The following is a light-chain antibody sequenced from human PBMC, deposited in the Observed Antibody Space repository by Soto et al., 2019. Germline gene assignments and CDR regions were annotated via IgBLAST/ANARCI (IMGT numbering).Light chain of an antibody. V-gene: IGLV3-21*02. Sequence: SYELTQPPSVSVAPGQTASITCGGDNIGGRSVHWYQQKPGQAPVVVVDHGSDRPSGIPERFSGSNSGNMATLTISRVEAGDEAVYHCQVWDYSTDDVVFGGGTKLTVL. CDR3: QVWDYSTDDVV. CDR2: HGS. CDR1: NIGGRS. J-gene: IGLJ2*01.